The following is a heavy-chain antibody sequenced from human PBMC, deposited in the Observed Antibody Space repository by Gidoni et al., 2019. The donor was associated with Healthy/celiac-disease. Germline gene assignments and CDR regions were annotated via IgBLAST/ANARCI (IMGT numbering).Heavy chain of an antibody. D-gene: IGHD3-22*01. J-gene: IGHJ3*02. CDR2: ISYDGSNK. CDR1: GFPFRSYA. V-gene: IGHV3-30*04. CDR3: ARVACGPYYYDRVRAPRAFDI. Sequence: QVQLVVSGGGVVQPGRSLSLSCSASGFPFRSYAMLWVRQAPGKGLEWVAVISYDGSNKYYADSVKGRFTISRDNSKNTLYLQMNSLRAEDTAVYYCARVACGPYYYDRVRAPRAFDIWGQGTMVTVSS.